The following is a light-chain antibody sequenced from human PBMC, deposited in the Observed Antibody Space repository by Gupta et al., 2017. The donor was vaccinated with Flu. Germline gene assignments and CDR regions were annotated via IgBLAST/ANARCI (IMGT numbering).Light chain of an antibody. CDR2: DIT. J-gene: IGLJ2*01. V-gene: IGLV2-18*02. Sequence: QSALAQPPSVSGSPGQSVTISCTGPSRDIGLYYRVSWYQQAPGTAPKLLIYDITDRPSGVPGRFSGSTSGNTASLTISGLQTEDEADYYCTSPTPSNNLLFGGGTKLTVL. CDR3: TSPTPSNNLL. CDR1: SRDIGLYYR.